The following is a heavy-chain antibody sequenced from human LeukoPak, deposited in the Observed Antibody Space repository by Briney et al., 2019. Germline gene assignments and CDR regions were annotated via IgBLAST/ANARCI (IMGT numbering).Heavy chain of an antibody. D-gene: IGHD3-10*01. CDR2: ISSSSSNI. CDR3: ARDRYYYGVGNWFDP. Sequence: GGSLRLSCAASGFTFSSYSMNWVRQAPGKGLEWVSYISSSSSNIYYADSVKGRFTISRDNAKNSLYLQMNSLRDEDTAVYYCARDRYYYGVGNWFDPWGQGTLVTVSS. V-gene: IGHV3-48*02. J-gene: IGHJ5*02. CDR1: GFTFSSYS.